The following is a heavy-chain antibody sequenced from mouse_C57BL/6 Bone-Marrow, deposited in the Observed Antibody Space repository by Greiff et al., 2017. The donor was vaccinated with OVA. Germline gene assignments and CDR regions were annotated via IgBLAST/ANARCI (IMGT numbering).Heavy chain of an antibody. CDR3: ARGVYYGSKEYFDV. CDR1: GFTFSSYA. Sequence: EVQGVESGGGLVKPGGSLKLSCAASGFTFSSYAMSWVRQTPEKRLEWVATISDGGSYTYYPDNVKGRFTISRDNAKNNLYLQMSHLKSEDTAMYYCARGVYYGSKEYFDVWGTGTTVTVSS. J-gene: IGHJ1*03. V-gene: IGHV5-4*01. CDR2: ISDGGSYT. D-gene: IGHD1-1*01.